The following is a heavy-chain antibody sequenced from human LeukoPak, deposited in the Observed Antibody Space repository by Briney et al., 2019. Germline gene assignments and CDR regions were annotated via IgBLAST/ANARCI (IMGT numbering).Heavy chain of an antibody. CDR1: GFTLKTYG. V-gene: IGHV3-30*02. CDR2: IWADGTLK. D-gene: IGHD5-24*01. Sequence: GGSLRLSCAASGFTLKTYGIHWVRQSPGQGLEWVAVIWADGTLKYYADSVRGRFTISRDNSRNMVYLQMNSLRIEDTARYFCAKETDRWVQPYIDFWGQGTLVSVSS. CDR3: AKETDRWVQPYIDF. J-gene: IGHJ4*02.